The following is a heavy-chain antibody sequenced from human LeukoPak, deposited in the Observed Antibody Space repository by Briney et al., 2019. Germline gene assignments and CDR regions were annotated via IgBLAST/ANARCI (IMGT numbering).Heavy chain of an antibody. D-gene: IGHD1-26*01. CDR3: ARDFLPTDTWELLHPTDY. Sequence: GGSLRLSCAASGFTFSSYSMNWVRQAPGKGLEWVSYISSSSSTIYYADSVKGRFTISRDNAKNSLYLQMNSLRAEDTAVYYCARDFLPTDTWELLHPTDYWGQGTLVTVSS. CDR1: GFTFSSYS. V-gene: IGHV3-48*01. CDR2: ISSSSSTI. J-gene: IGHJ4*02.